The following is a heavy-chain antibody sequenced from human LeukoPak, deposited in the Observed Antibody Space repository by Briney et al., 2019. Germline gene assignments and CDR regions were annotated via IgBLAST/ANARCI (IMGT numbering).Heavy chain of an antibody. D-gene: IGHD3-22*01. CDR2: IYSGGST. CDR1: GFTVSSNY. Sequence: PGGSLRLSCAASGFTVSSNYMSWVRQAPGKGLEWVSVIYSGGSTYYADSVKGRFTISRDNSKNTLYLQMNSLRAEDTAVYYCAKGYYDSSVAFDIWGQGTMVTVSS. V-gene: IGHV3-53*01. CDR3: AKGYYDSSVAFDI. J-gene: IGHJ3*02.